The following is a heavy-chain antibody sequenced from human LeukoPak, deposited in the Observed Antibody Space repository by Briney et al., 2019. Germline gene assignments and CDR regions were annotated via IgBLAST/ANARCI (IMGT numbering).Heavy chain of an antibody. D-gene: IGHD5-18*01. V-gene: IGHV3-30*03. CDR2: ISYDGSNK. Sequence: GRSLRLSCAASGFTFSSYGMHWVRQAPGKGLEWVAVISYDGSNKYYADSVKGRFTISRDNSKNTLYLQMNSLRAEDTAVYYCAMGSYGSYWGQGTLVTVSS. CDR3: AMGSYGSY. J-gene: IGHJ4*02. CDR1: GFTFSSYG.